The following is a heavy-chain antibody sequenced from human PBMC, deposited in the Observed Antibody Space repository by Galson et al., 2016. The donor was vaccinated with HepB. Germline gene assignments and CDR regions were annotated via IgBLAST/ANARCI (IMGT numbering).Heavy chain of an antibody. CDR1: GGNFSSDA. CDR3: ASDVVEYFQH. CDR2: IIPIFGTA. J-gene: IGHJ1*01. V-gene: IGHV1-69*13. Sequence: SVKVSCKASGGNFSSDALSWVRQAPGQGLEWLGGIIPIFGTANYAQKFQDRVTITADESTSTVYMELSSLRSEDTAIYYCASDVVEYFQHWGQGTLVTVSS.